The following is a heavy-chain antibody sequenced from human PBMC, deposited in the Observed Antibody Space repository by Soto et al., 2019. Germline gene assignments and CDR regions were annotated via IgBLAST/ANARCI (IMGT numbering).Heavy chain of an antibody. CDR3: ANGAEYYDFWSGYYGA. V-gene: IGHV5-51*01. Sequence: GESLKISCKGSGYSFSTSWIGWVRQMSGKGLEWMGTIYPSDSDTRYSPSFQGQVIISADKSTSTAYLQWRSLKASDTAMYYCANGAEYYDFWSGYYGAWGQGTLVTVSS. CDR2: IYPSDSDT. D-gene: IGHD3-3*01. CDR1: GYSFSTSW. J-gene: IGHJ5*02.